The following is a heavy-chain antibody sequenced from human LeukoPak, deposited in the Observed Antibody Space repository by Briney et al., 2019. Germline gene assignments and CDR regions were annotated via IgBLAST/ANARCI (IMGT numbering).Heavy chain of an antibody. CDR1: GGSISSGGYY. CDR2: IYYSGST. CDR3: ARGTYYYDSSGYYVDGMDV. V-gene: IGHV4-31*03. J-gene: IGHJ6*02. D-gene: IGHD3-22*01. Sequence: SETLSLTCTVSGGSISSGGYYWSWIRQHPGKGLEWIGYIYYSGSTYYNPSLKSRVTISVDTSKNQFSLKLSSVTAADTAVYYCARGTYYYDSSGYYVDGMDVWGQGTTVTVSS.